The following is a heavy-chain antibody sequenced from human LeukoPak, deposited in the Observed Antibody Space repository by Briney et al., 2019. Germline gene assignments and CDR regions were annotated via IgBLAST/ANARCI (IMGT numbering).Heavy chain of an antibody. Sequence: GGSLRLSCAASGFTFSSYAMHWVRQAPGKGLEWVAVISYDGSNKYYADSVKGRFTISRDNSKNTLYLQMNSLRPEDTAVYYCARGPYYSSGWYCLDYWGQGTLVTVSS. CDR2: ISYDGSNK. CDR3: ARGPYYSSGWYCLDY. D-gene: IGHD6-19*01. V-gene: IGHV3-30-3*01. J-gene: IGHJ4*02. CDR1: GFTFSSYA.